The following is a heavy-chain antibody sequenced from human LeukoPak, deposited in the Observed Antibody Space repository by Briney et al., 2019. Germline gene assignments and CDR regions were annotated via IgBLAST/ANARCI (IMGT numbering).Heavy chain of an antibody. CDR2: IYHSGSP. CDR3: ATGYSSAWYYFDY. Sequence: SDTLSLTCTVSADSISSYNWGWIRQPPGKGLEWIGYIYHSGSPNYNPSLKSRVTISADTSKDEFSLKLASVTAADTDVYYCATGYSSAWYYFDYWGQGTLVTVSS. D-gene: IGHD6-13*01. V-gene: IGHV4-59*07. J-gene: IGHJ4*02. CDR1: ADSISSYN.